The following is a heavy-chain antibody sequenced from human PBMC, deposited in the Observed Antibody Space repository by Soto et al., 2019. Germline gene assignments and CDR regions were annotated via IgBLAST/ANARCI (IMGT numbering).Heavy chain of an antibody. J-gene: IGHJ4*02. CDR1: GGSISSGGYY. V-gene: IGHV4-31*03. D-gene: IGHD3-9*01. CDR3: ARFYYDILTGSPYFDY. CDR2: IYYSGST. Sequence: QVQLQESGPGLVKPSQTLSLTCTVSGGSISSGGYYWSWIRQHPVKGLEWIGYIYYSGSTYYNPSLQSRVYITVDTSKNRFSLKLSSVTAADTAVYYCARFYYDILTGSPYFDYCGKGTLVTVSS.